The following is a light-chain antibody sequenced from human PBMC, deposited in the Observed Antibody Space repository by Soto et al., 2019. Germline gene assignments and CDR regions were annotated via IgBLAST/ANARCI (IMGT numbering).Light chain of an antibody. J-gene: IGKJ5*01. V-gene: IGKV1-33*01. CDR2: DAS. CDR3: QQYENLPT. Sequence: DIEMTQSPSSLSAYVGDRVTITCQASQNINNYLNWYQQKPGRAPKLLIYDASNLEAGVPSRFRGSGSVTDFTFTISRLQPEDIATYYCQQYENLPTFGQGTRLEIK. CDR1: QNINNY.